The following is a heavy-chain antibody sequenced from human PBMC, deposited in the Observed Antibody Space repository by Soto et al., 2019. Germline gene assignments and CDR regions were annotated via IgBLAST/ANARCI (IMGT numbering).Heavy chain of an antibody. J-gene: IGHJ4*02. CDR1: GGSISSGDYY. CDR3: ARVHIELLCLDY. CDR2: IYYSGST. D-gene: IGHD3-10*01. Sequence: SETLSLTCTVSGGSISSGDYYWSWIRQPPGKGLEWIGYIYYSGSTYYNPSLKSRVTISVDTSKNQFSLKLSSVTAADTAVYYCARVHIELLCLDYWGQGTLVTVSS. V-gene: IGHV4-30-4*01.